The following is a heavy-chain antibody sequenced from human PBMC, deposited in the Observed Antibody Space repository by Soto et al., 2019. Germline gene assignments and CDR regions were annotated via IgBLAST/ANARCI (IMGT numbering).Heavy chain of an antibody. Sequence: SETLSLTCTVSGGSISRGGYYWSWIRQHPGKGLEWIGYIYYSGSTYYNPSLKSRVTISVDTSKNQFSLKLSSVTAADTAVYYCARDGKKGYYYGSGSHHPHNWFHPWGPGTLVTLSS. CDR3: ARDGKKGYYYGSGSHHPHNWFHP. D-gene: IGHD3-10*01. V-gene: IGHV4-31*03. J-gene: IGHJ5*02. CDR1: GGSISRGGYY. CDR2: IYYSGST.